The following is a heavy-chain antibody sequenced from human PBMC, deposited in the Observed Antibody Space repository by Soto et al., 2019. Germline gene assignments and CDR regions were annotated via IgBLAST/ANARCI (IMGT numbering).Heavy chain of an antibody. CDR3: AKASAPGGTYLPLWF. D-gene: IGHD1-26*01. Sequence: GGCLRLACAASGFTFSSYGMHWVRQAPGKGLEWVAVISYDGSNKYYADSVKGRFTISRDNSKNTLYLQMNSLRAEDTAVYYCAKASAPGGTYLPLWFWGQGTLVTVSS. CDR1: GFTFSSYG. CDR2: ISYDGSNK. J-gene: IGHJ4*02. V-gene: IGHV3-30*18.